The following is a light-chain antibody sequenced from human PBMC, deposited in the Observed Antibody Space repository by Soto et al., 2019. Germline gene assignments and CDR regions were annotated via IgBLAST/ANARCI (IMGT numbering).Light chain of an antibody. J-gene: IGKJ4*02. CDR1: ESVTSS. CDR3: QQRSSWPLT. V-gene: IGKV3-11*01. Sequence: EIVMTQSPATLSVSPGDRATLSCRASESVTSSLVWYQQKPGQAPRLLIDGASNRATGIPARFSGSGSGTDFTLTISSLEPEDFAVYFCQQRSSWPLTFGGGTMVDIK. CDR2: GAS.